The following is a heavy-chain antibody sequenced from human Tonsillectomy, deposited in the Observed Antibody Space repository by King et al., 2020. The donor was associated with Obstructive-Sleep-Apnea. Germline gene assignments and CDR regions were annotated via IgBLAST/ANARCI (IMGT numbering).Heavy chain of an antibody. J-gene: IGHJ4*02. Sequence: QLVQSGAEVKKPGASVKVSCKASGYTFTSYYIHWVRRAPGQGLEGRGRIKTSDITTSYAQKFRGRVTMTRDTSTSTVYMELTSLRSEDTAVYYCARDRLPYEILIGYYKAGFDYWGQGTLVTVSS. D-gene: IGHD3-9*01. CDR2: IKTSDITT. CDR1: GYTFTSYY. CDR3: ARDRLPYEILIGYYKAGFDY. V-gene: IGHV1-46*01.